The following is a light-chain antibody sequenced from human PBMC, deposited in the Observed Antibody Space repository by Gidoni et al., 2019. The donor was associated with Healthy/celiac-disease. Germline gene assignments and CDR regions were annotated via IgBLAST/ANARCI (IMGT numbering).Light chain of an antibody. CDR3: QQYYSYPCS. V-gene: IGKV1-8*01. Sequence: AIRMTPSPSSFSASTGDRVTITCRASQGISSYVAWYQQKPGKAPKLLIYAASTLQSGVPSRFRGSGSGTDFTLTISCMQSEDFATYYCQQYYSYPCSFGQXTKLEIK. CDR1: QGISSY. J-gene: IGKJ2*04. CDR2: AAS.